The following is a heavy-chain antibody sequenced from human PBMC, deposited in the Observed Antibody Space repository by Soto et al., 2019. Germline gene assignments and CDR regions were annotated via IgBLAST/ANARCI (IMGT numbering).Heavy chain of an antibody. Sequence: SQTLSLTCDISGDSVSTNTATWDWIRQSPSRGLEWLGRTYYRSRWYFDYAVSVKSRITISPDISNNQVSLQLTSVTPDDTAIYYCVRLIGNSWLDSWGQGTLVTGSS. J-gene: IGHJ5*01. CDR1: GDSVSTNTAT. V-gene: IGHV6-1*01. D-gene: IGHD3-22*01. CDR2: TYYRSRWYF. CDR3: VRLIGNSWLDS.